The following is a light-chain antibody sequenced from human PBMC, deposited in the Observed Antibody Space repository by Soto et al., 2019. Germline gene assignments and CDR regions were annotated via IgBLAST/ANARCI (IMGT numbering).Light chain of an antibody. Sequence: EIVMTQSPATLSVSPGERATLSCRASQSVTTNLAWYQHKPGQSPRLLISDASTGASGIPPRFSGSGSGTEFTLTISSLQSEDSAVYYCQQYNNWPSWTFGQGTKVDIK. CDR1: QSVTTN. V-gene: IGKV3-15*01. J-gene: IGKJ1*01. CDR2: DAS. CDR3: QQYNNWPSWT.